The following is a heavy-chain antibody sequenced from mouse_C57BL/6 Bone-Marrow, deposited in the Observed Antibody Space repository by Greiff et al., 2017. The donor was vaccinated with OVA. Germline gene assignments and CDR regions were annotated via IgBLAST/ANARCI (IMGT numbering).Heavy chain of an antibody. CDR1: GFNIKDYY. CDR3: ARSTTTVKGPYYFDY. D-gene: IGHD1-1*01. J-gene: IGHJ2*01. CDR2: IDPEDGET. V-gene: IGHV14-2*01. Sequence: EVKLQESGAELVKPGASVKVSCTASGFNIKDYYMHWVKQRTEQGLEWIGRIDPEDGETKYAPKFQGKATITADTSSNTAYLQLSSLTSEDTAVYYCARSTTTVKGPYYFDYWGQGTTLTVSS.